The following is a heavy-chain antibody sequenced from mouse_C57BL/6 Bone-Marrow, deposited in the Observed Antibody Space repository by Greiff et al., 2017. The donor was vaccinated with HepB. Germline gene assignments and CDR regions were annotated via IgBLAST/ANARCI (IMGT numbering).Heavy chain of an antibody. CDR3: ARSNYYYGSSSYYAMDC. J-gene: IGHJ4*01. V-gene: IGHV1-78*01. CDR2: IYPRDGST. CDR1: GYTFTDHT. Sequence: QVQLQQSDAELVKPGASVKISCKASGYTFTDHTIHWMKQRPEQGLEWIGYIYPRDGSTKYNEKFKGKATLTADKSSSTAYMQLNSLTSEDSAVYFCARSNYYYGSSSYYAMDCWGQGTSVTVSS. D-gene: IGHD1-1*01.